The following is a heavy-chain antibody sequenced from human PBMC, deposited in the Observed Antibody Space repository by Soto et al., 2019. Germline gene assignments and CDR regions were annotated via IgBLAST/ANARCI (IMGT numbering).Heavy chain of an antibody. CDR3: ARGWSGWRVWLDY. D-gene: IGHD6-19*01. Sequence: QVQLQQWGAGLLKPSETLSLTCAVYGGSFSGYYWSWIRQPPGKGLEWIGEINHSGSTNYNPSLKSRVXISXDXCKNQFSLKLSSVTAADTAVYYCARGWSGWRVWLDYWGQGTLVTVSS. CDR2: INHSGST. J-gene: IGHJ4*02. V-gene: IGHV4-34*01. CDR1: GGSFSGYY.